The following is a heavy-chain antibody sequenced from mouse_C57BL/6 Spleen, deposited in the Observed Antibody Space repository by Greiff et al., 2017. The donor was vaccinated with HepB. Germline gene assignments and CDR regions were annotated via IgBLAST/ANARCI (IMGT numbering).Heavy chain of an antibody. CDR2: IYPGDGDT. V-gene: IGHV1-80*01. D-gene: IGHD1-1*01. CDR1: GYAFSSYW. Sequence: VQLQQSGAELVKPGASVKISCKASGYAFSSYWMNWVKQRPGKGLEWIGQIYPGDGDTNYNGKVKGKATLTADKSSSTAYMQLSSRTSEDAAVYFCARHYYGSIHWYFDVWGTGTTVTVSS. J-gene: IGHJ1*03. CDR3: ARHYYGSIHWYFDV.